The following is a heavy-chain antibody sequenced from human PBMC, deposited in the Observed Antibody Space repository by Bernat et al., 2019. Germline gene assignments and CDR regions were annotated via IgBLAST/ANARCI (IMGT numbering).Heavy chain of an antibody. Sequence: QVQLQQWGAGLLKPSETLSLTCGVYGGSFSNYSWSWIRQPPGKGLEWIGEINHSGSTDYNPSLATRVTISIDSSRNQFSLKLSSVTAADTAVYYCAREQTELFHDFWSGYEGRYYYFYYMYVWGEGTSVTVSS. J-gene: IGHJ6*03. V-gene: IGHV4-34*01. CDR2: INHSGST. D-gene: IGHD3-3*01. CDR1: GGSFSNYS. CDR3: AREQTELFHDFWSGYEGRYYYFYYMYV.